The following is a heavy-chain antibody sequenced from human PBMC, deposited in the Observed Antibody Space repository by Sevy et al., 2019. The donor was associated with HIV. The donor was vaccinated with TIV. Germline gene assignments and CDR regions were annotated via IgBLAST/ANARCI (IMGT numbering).Heavy chain of an antibody. CDR2: INHSGST. CDR3: ARGVGNSYGYDPDY. CDR1: RGSFTGYY. D-gene: IGHD5-18*01. V-gene: IGHV4-34*01. Sequence: SETLSLTCAVYRGSFTGYYWSWIRQPPGKGLEWIGEINHSGSTTYNPSLKSRVTISVDTSKNQYSLRLTSVTAADTAVYYCARGVGNSYGYDPDYWGQGTLVTVSS. J-gene: IGHJ4*02.